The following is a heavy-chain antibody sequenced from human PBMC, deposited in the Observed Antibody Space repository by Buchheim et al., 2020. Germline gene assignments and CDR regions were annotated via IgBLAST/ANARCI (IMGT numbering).Heavy chain of an antibody. Sequence: QVQLVQSGAEVKKPGASVKVSCKASGYTFTSYYMHWVRQAPGQGLEWMGIINPSGGSTSYAQTFQGRVTMTRDTSKSTVYMALSSLRSEDTAVYYCARPYCNSTSCDYYYCGMDVWGQGT. J-gene: IGHJ6*02. V-gene: IGHV1-46*01. CDR1: GYTFTSYY. CDR3: ARPYCNSTSCDYYYCGMDV. CDR2: INPSGGST. D-gene: IGHD2-2*01.